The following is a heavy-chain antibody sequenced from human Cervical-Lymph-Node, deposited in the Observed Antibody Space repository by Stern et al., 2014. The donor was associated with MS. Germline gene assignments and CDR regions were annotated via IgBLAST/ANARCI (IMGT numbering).Heavy chain of an antibody. Sequence: QVQLGQSGAEVKKPGASVKVSCKASGYGFTNYDIHWVRQAAGQGLEWMGWMNPNSGSTDYAQKFQGRISMTRDTSTDTASMELSSLTSEDTAMYYCAREKGLDTYKWFHPWGQGTQVTVSS. J-gene: IGHJ5*02. CDR3: AREKGLDTYKWFHP. V-gene: IGHV1-8*01. CDR2: MNPNSGST. CDR1: GYGFTNYD.